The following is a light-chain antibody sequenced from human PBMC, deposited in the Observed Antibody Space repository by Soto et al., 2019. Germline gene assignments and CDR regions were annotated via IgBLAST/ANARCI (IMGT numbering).Light chain of an antibody. CDR2: EVS. J-gene: IGLJ2*01. V-gene: IGLV2-8*01. Sequence: QSALTQPPSASGSPGQSVTISCTGTSSDVGGYNYVSWYQQHPGKAPKLMIYEVSKRPSGVPDRFSGSKSGNTASLTVSGLQAMAEADYYCSSYAGSNNFVVFGGGTKLTVL. CDR1: SSDVGGYNY. CDR3: SSYAGSNNFVV.